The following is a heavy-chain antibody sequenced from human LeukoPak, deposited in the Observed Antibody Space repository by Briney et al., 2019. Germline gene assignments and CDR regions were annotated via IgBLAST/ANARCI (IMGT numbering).Heavy chain of an antibody. CDR2: INHSGST. J-gene: IGHJ4*02. Sequence: PSETLSLTCAVYGGSFSGYYWSWIRQPPGKGLEWIGEINHSGSTNYNPSLKSRVTISVDTSKNQFSLKLSSVTAADTAVYYCANPARDFADSGAITWWGQGTLVTVSS. D-gene: IGHD4-17*01. CDR1: GGSFSGYY. CDR3: ANPARDFADSGAITW. V-gene: IGHV4-34*01.